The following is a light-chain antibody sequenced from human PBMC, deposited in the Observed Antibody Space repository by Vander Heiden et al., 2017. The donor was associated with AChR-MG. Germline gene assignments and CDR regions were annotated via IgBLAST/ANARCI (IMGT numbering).Light chain of an antibody. CDR2: GNI. CDR3: QSYDSSLSGWV. Sequence: QSVLTQPPSVSGPPGQRVTISCTGSSSNLGAGYDIHWYQRLPGTAPKLLIYGNINRPSGVPDRFSGSKSGTSASLAITGLQAEDEADYYCQSYDSSLSGWVFGGGTKLTVL. CDR1: SSNLGAGYD. J-gene: IGLJ3*02. V-gene: IGLV1-40*01.